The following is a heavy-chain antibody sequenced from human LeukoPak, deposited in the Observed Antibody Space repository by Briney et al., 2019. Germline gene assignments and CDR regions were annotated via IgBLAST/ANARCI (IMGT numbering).Heavy chain of an antibody. Sequence: PSETLSLTCTVSGGSISSSSYYWGWIRQPPGKGLEWIGSIYFSGSTYYNPSLKSRVTISVDTSKNQFSLKLSSVTAADTAVYYCARGRYCSGGSCYSESYVDYWGQGTLVTVSS. J-gene: IGHJ4*02. CDR3: ARGRYCSGGSCYSESYVDY. D-gene: IGHD2-15*01. CDR2: IYFSGST. CDR1: GGSISSSSYY. V-gene: IGHV4-39*07.